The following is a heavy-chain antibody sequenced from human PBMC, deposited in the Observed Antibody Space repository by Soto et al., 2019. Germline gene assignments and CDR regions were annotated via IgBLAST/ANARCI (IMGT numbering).Heavy chain of an antibody. CDR3: ARTYYDSSGYYRPAQY. Sequence: SVKVSCRASGGTFSSYAISWVRQAPGQGLEWMGGIIPIFGTANYAQKFQGRVTITADESTSTAYMELSSLRSEDTAVYYCARTYYDSSGYYRPAQYWGQGTLVTVSS. V-gene: IGHV1-69*13. D-gene: IGHD3-22*01. CDR2: IIPIFGTA. J-gene: IGHJ4*02. CDR1: GGTFSSYA.